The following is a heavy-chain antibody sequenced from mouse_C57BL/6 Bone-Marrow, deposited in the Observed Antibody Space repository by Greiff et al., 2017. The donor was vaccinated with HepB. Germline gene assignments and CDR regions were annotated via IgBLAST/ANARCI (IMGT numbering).Heavy chain of an antibody. V-gene: IGHV1-80*01. CDR2: IYPGDGDT. CDR3: AREGDGYRYYFDC. D-gene: IGHD2-3*01. J-gene: IGHJ2*01. Sequence: QVQLQQSGAELVKPGASVKISCKASGYAFSSYWMNWVKQRPGKGLEWIGQIYPGDGDTNYNGKFKGKATLTADKSSSTAYMQLSSLTSEDSAVYFCAREGDGYRYYFDCWGQGTTLTVSS. CDR1: GYAFSSYW.